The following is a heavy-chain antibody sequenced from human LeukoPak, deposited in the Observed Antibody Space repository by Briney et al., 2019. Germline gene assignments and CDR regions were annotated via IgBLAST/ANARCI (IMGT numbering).Heavy chain of an antibody. D-gene: IGHD5-24*01. CDR2: VLPIIGST. J-gene: IGHJ6*03. V-gene: IGHV1-69*05. Sequence: GASVKVSCKASGGTFSADAISWVRQAPGQGPEWMGRVLPIIGSTTYAQNFQGRVTITTADSARTVYMELRSPRTDDTALYYCAASRKRARTQLWNPGNYDYFMDVWGKGTTVTVSS. CDR3: AASRKRARTQLWNPGNYDYFMDV. CDR1: GGTFSADA.